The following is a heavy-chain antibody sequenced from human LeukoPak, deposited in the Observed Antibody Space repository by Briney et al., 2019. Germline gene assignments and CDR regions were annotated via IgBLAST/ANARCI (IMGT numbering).Heavy chain of an antibody. CDR2: INSDGSST. J-gene: IGHJ4*02. D-gene: IGHD3-3*01. V-gene: IGHV3-74*01. Sequence: GGSLRLSCAASGFTFSSYWMHWVRQAPGKGLVWVSRINSDGSSTSYADSVKGRFTISRDNAKNTLYLQMNSLRAEDTAVYYCARDLADFWSGYYDSFDHWGQGTLVTVSS. CDR1: GFTFSSYW. CDR3: ARDLADFWSGYYDSFDH.